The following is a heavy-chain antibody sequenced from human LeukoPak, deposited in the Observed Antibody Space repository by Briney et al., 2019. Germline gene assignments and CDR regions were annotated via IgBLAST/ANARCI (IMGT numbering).Heavy chain of an antibody. CDR2: IYHSGST. D-gene: IGHD6-19*01. Sequence: PSETLSLTCTVSGYSISSGYYWGWIRQPPGKGLEWIGSIYHSGSTYYNPSLKSRVTISVDTSKNQFSLKLSSVTAADTAVYYCAREISTEGQWLVHSDFDYWGQGTLVTVSS. J-gene: IGHJ4*02. CDR1: GYSISSGYY. V-gene: IGHV4-38-2*02. CDR3: AREISTEGQWLVHSDFDY.